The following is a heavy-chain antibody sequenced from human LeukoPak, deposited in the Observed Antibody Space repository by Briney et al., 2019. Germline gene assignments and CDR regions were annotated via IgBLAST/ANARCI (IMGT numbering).Heavy chain of an antibody. V-gene: IGHV3-30*02. J-gene: IGHJ3*02. Sequence: PGGSLRLSCAASGFTFSNYGMHWVRQAPGKGLEWLAFIRSDGSHNYYADSVKGRFTLSRDNSKNTLYLEMNSLRPEDTAVYYCARDRIVAVAGHNDAFDIWGQGTMVTVSS. D-gene: IGHD6-19*01. CDR1: GFTFSNYG. CDR2: IRSDGSHN. CDR3: ARDRIVAVAGHNDAFDI.